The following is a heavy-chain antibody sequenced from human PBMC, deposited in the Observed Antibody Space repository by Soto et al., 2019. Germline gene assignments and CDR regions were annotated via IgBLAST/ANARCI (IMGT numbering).Heavy chain of an antibody. CDR3: ARDMEYSGYEALFYFDY. D-gene: IGHD5-12*01. V-gene: IGHV1-69*04. CDR1: GGTFSSYT. CDR2: IIPILGIA. Sequence: TVKVSCKASGGTFSSYTISWVRQAPGQGLEWMRRIIPILGIANYAQKFQGRVTITADKSTSTAYMELSSLRSEDTAVYYCARDMEYSGYEALFYFDYWGQGTLVTVSS. J-gene: IGHJ4*02.